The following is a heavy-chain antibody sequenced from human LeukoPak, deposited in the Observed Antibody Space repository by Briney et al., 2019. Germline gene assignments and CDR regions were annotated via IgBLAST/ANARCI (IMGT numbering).Heavy chain of an antibody. D-gene: IGHD3-22*01. CDR3: ARDDLWSSGLFDY. CDR1: GFTFSDYG. Sequence: PGGSLRLSCAASGFTFSDYGMHWVRQAPGKGLEWVAFLRSDGSNKYYADSVKGRFTISRDNSKNTLYLQMNSLRAEDTAVYYCARDDLWSSGLFDYWGQGTLVTVSS. V-gene: IGHV3-30*02. CDR2: LRSDGSNK. J-gene: IGHJ4*02.